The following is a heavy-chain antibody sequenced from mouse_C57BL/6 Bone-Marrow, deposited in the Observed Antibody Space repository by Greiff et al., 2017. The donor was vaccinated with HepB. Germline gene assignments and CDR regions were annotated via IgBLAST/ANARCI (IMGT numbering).Heavy chain of an antibody. CDR3: ARSRQLRLRGGGPYAMDY. D-gene: IGHD3-2*02. J-gene: IGHJ4*01. Sequence: QVQLQQPGAELVMPGASVKLSCKASGYTFTSYWMHWVKQRPGQGLEWIGEIDPSDSYTNYNQKFKGKSTLTVDKSSSTAYMQLSSLTSEDSAVYDCARSRQLRLRGGGPYAMDYWGQGTSVTVSS. V-gene: IGHV1-69*01. CDR2: IDPSDSYT. CDR1: GYTFTSYW.